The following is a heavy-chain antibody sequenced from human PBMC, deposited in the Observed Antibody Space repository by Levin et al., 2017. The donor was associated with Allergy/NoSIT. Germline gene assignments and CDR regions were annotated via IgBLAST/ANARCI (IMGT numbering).Heavy chain of an antibody. V-gene: IGHV3-53*01. CDR3: TKGHYSGVYQ. J-gene: IGHJ4*02. CDR1: GFSVRNPY. CDR2: MYSDGST. D-gene: IGHD2-2*01. Sequence: LSLPCAASGFSVRNPYMTWVRQGPGKGLECVSVMYSDGSTYYADSVRGRFTISRDNSKNTLSLQMNSLRDDDTAVYYCTKGHYSGVYQWGQGTLVTVSS.